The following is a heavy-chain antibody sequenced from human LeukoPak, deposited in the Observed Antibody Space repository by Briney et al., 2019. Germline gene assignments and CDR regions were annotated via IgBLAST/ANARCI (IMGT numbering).Heavy chain of an antibody. D-gene: IGHD5-18*01. CDR3: ARDRRGFSYGYWGFDY. CDR2: IWYNGTSK. V-gene: IGHV3-33*01. CDR1: GSLFSAYG. Sequence: GRSLRLSCTASGSLFSAYGMHWVRQAPGKGLEWVAVIWYNGTSKYYADSVKGRFTISRDNSKNTLYLQMNSLRVEDTAVYYCARDRRGFSYGYWGFDYWGQGTLVTVSS. J-gene: IGHJ4*02.